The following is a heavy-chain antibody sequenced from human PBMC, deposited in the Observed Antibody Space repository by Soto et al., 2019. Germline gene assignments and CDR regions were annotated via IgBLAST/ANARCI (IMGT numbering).Heavy chain of an antibody. CDR2: IYYSGST. J-gene: IGHJ5*02. D-gene: IGHD5-18*01. CDR3: AREHGYSYGPIS. V-gene: IGHV4-31*03. CDR1: GGSISSGGYY. Sequence: ASETLSLTCTVSGGSISSGGYYWSWIRQHPGKGLEWIGYIYYSGSTYYNPSLKSRVTISVDTSKNQFSLKLSSVTAADTAVYYCAREHGYSYGPISWGQGTLVTVSS.